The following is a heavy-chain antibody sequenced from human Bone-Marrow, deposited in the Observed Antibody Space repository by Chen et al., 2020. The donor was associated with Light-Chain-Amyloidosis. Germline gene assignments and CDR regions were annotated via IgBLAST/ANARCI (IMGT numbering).Heavy chain of an antibody. D-gene: IGHD1-7*01. CDR2: IYPGDSDT. CDR3: ARGAPGISGTMWQGTFDI. V-gene: IGHV5-51*01. CDR1: GYTFTLYW. J-gene: IGHJ3*02. Sequence: EVQVVQSGAEVKKPGESLKISCKASGYTFTLYWIGWVRQMSGQGLEWMGTIYPGDSDTIYSPSLQGQVPISADNSISTAYLEWSSLKASDTAMYYCARGAPGISGTMWQGTFDIWGQGTMVTVSS.